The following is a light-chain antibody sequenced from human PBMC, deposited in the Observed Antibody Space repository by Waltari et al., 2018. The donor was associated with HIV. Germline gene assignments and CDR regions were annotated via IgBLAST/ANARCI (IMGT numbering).Light chain of an antibody. CDR1: NSDVGRYNL. CDR3: CSYAGSNTFV. Sequence: QSALTQPASVSGSPGQSITISCTGTNSDVGRYNLVSWYQQYPGKAPKLMIYEGSKRPSGVSNRFSGSKSGNTASLTISGLQAEDEADYYCCSYAGSNTFVFGTGTKVTVL. CDR2: EGS. V-gene: IGLV2-23*03. J-gene: IGLJ1*01.